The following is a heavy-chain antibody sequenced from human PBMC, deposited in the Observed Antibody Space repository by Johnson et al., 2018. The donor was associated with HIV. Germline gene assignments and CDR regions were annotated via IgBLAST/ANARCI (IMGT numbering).Heavy chain of an antibody. CDR2: IYRSGTT. CDR1: GFSVSDNY. CDR3: ARRVGWTFEEAFDI. V-gene: IGHV3-53*01. Sequence: VQLVESGGGWIQPGRSLRLSCAVTGFSVSDNYMTWVRQAPGRGLEWVSSIYRSGTTYHASSVKGRFTISRDDSKNTLYLQMNSLRADDTAVYYCARRVGWTFEEAFDIWGQGTAVTVSP. D-gene: IGHD3-10*01. J-gene: IGHJ3*02.